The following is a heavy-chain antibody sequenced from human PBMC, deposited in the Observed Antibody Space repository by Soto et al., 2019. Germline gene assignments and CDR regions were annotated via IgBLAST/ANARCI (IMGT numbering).Heavy chain of an antibody. D-gene: IGHD4-17*01. Sequence: QVQLVQSGAEVKKPGSSVKVSCKASGGTFSSYAISWVRQAPGQGLEWMGGIIPIFGTANYAQKFQGRVTITADDSTSTAYMELSSQRSEDTAVYYCARAGGDYGGSPRPIDYWGQGTLVTVSS. J-gene: IGHJ4*02. CDR2: IIPIFGTA. CDR1: GGTFSSYA. V-gene: IGHV1-69*01. CDR3: ARAGGDYGGSPRPIDY.